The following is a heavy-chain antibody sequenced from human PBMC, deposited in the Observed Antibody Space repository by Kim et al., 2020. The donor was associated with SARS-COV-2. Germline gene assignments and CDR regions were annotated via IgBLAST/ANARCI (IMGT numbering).Heavy chain of an antibody. D-gene: IGHD3-22*01. V-gene: IGHV4-4*07. J-gene: IGHJ6*02. CDR3: AREKYYFDSSDYYSYYGLDV. Sequence: SETLSLTCTVSGGSISSYYWSWIRQPAGKGLEWIGRVYTSGTTNYNPSLKSRVTMSVDTSKNQFSLKLTSVTAADTAVYYCAREKYYFDSSDYYSYYGLDVWGQGTTVTVSS. CDR1: GGSISSYY. CDR2: VYTSGTT.